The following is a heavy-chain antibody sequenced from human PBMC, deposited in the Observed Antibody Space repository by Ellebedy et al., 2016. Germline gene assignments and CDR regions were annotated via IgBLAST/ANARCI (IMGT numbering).Heavy chain of an antibody. CDR1: GFTFSTYW. V-gene: IGHV3-7*03. CDR2: IKQDESDK. D-gene: IGHD1-1*01. J-gene: IGHJ5*02. CDR3: ARSGVPNRDDIWFDP. Sequence: GGSLRLSCAASGFTFSTYWMSWVRQAPGKGLEWVASIKQDESDKKYVDPVTGRFTISRDNAKNSVSLQMNSLRAEDTAMYYCARSGVPNRDDIWFDPWGQGTLVTVSA.